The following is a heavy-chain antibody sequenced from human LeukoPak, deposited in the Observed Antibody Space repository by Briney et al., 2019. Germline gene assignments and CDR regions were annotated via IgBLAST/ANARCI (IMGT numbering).Heavy chain of an antibody. CDR3: TRVSWRGEIY. CDR1: GFTFDDYA. V-gene: IGHV3-9*01. CDR2: ISWNSGSL. D-gene: IGHD3-3*01. Sequence: GGSLRLSCATSGFTFDDYAMHWVRQAPGKGLEWVSGISWNSGSLGYADSVKGRFTTSRDNAKKSLFLQMNSLRAEDTAVYYCTRVSWRGEIYWGQGTLVSVSS. J-gene: IGHJ4*02.